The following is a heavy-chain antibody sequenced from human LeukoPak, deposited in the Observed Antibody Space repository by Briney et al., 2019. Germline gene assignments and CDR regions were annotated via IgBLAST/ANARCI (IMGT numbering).Heavy chain of an antibody. CDR3: ARVSPNVVIESSDY. Sequence: GRSLRLSCAASGFAFNSYSMNWVRQAPGKGLEWVASISTSGYYIYHADSVKGRFTISRDNARESLYLQMNSLRADDTAVYYCARVSPNVVIESSDYWGQGTLVTVSS. V-gene: IGHV3-21*01. D-gene: IGHD2-21*01. J-gene: IGHJ4*02. CDR2: ISTSGYYI. CDR1: GFAFNSYS.